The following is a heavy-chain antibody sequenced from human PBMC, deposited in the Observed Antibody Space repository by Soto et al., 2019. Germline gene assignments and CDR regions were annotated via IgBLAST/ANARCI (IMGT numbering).Heavy chain of an antibody. J-gene: IGHJ4*02. Sequence: PSETLSLTCTVSGYSISSGSYWAWIGQSPGKGPEWIASIYTSGSTNYNPSLKSRVTMSVDTSKNQFSLKLSSVTAADTAVYYCASDCSSNSCYDVFDYWGQGTLVTVSS. CDR2: IYTSGST. V-gene: IGHV4-38-2*02. CDR3: ASDCSSNSCYDVFDY. D-gene: IGHD2-2*01. CDR1: GYSISSGSY.